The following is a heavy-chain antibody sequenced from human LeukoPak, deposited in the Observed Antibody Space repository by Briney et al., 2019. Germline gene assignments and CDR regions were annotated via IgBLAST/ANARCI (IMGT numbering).Heavy chain of an antibody. CDR2: ISAYNGNT. V-gene: IGHV1-18*01. CDR1: GYTFTSYG. Sequence: ASVKVSCKASGYTFTSYGISWVRQAPGRGLEWMGWISAYNGNTNYAQKLQGRVTMTTDTSTSTAYMELRSLRSDDTAVYYCARDQGSGPPKDAFDIWGQGTMVTVSS. J-gene: IGHJ3*02. CDR3: ARDQGSGPPKDAFDI. D-gene: IGHD6-19*01.